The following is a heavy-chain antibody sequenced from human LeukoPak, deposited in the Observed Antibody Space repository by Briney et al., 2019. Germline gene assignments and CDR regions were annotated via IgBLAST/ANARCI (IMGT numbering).Heavy chain of an antibody. V-gene: IGHV3-74*01. Sequence: PGGSLRLSCAASGFTFSSYWMHWVRQAPGKGLVWVSRIHSDGSRTGYADSVKGRFTISRDNAKNTLYLQMYSLRGEDTAVYFCARDYSYGFIDYWGQGTLVTVSS. CDR2: IHSDGSRT. D-gene: IGHD5-18*01. CDR1: GFTFSSYW. J-gene: IGHJ4*02. CDR3: ARDYSYGFIDY.